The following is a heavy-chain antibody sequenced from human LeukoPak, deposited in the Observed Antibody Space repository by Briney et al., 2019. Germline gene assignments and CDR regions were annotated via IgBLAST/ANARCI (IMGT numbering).Heavy chain of an antibody. CDR1: GFTFSSYA. V-gene: IGHV3-30-3*01. Sequence: PGRSLTLSCAASGFTFSSYAMHWVRQAPGKGLEWVAVISYDGSNKYYADSVKGRFTISRDNSKNTLYLQMNSLRAEDTAVYYCARAKSTKYYFDYWGQGTLVTVSS. J-gene: IGHJ4*02. CDR2: ISYDGSNK. CDR3: ARAKSTKYYFDY.